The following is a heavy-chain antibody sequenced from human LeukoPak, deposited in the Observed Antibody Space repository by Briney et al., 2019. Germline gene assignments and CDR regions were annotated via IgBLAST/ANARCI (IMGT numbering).Heavy chain of an antibody. D-gene: IGHD3-22*01. CDR1: GGSFSGYY. Sequence: PSETLSLTCAVYGGSFSGYYWSWIRQPPGKGLEWIGEINHSGSTNYNPPLKSRVTISVDTSKNQFSLKLRSVTAADTAVYYCARGFDGTFDSSGYYVDYWGQGTLVTVSS. J-gene: IGHJ4*02. V-gene: IGHV4-34*01. CDR2: INHSGST. CDR3: ARGFDGTFDSSGYYVDY.